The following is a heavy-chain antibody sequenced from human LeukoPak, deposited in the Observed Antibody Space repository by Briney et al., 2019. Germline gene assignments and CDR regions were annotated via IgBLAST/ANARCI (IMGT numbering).Heavy chain of an antibody. V-gene: IGHV3-21*01. Sequence: PGGSLRLSCEASGFIFSDYNMHWVRQAPGKGLEWLSSISSRSTYIYYAESVKGRFTISRDNAKNSLFLQVNILRAEDTAVYYCVRGKATFFWGHGTLVTVSS. CDR2: ISSRSTYI. CDR1: GFIFSDYN. J-gene: IGHJ4*01. CDR3: VRGKATFF. D-gene: IGHD5-12*01.